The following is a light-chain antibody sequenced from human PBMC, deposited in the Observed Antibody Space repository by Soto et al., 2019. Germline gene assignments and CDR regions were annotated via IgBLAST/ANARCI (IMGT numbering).Light chain of an antibody. V-gene: IGKV3-15*01. CDR3: QQYNNWPPLT. J-gene: IGKJ4*01. Sequence: EIVMTQSPATLSVSPGARAPLSCRASQSVSSNLAWYQQKPGQAPTLLIYGASTRATGIPARFSGSGSGTDVALTISSLQSEDFAVYYGQQYNNWPPLTFGGGTKVEI. CDR2: GAS. CDR1: QSVSSN.